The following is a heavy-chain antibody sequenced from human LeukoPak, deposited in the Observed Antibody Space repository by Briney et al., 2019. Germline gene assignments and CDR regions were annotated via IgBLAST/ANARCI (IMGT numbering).Heavy chain of an antibody. J-gene: IGHJ2*01. CDR1: GGSFSGYY. D-gene: IGHD4-17*01. CDR3: ARGHGDYANWYFDL. CDR2: INHSGST. Sequence: SEALSLTCADYGGSFSGYYWSWIRQPPGKGLEWIGEINHSGSTNYNPSLKSRVTISVDTSKNQFSLKLSSVTAADTAVYYCARGHGDYANWYFDLWGRGTLVTVSS. V-gene: IGHV4-34*01.